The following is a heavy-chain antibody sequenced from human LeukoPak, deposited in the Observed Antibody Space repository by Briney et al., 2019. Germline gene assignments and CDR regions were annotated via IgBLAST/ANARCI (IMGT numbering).Heavy chain of an antibody. D-gene: IGHD2-15*01. J-gene: IGHJ5*02. CDR3: ARAQRGGYCSGGSCYKDWFDP. CDR1: GYTFTSYA. V-gene: IGHV1-3*01. CDR2: INAGNGNT. Sequence: VASVKVSCKASGYTFTSYAMHWVRQAPGQRLEWMGWINAGNGNTKYSRKFQGRVTITRDTSASTAYMELSSLRSEDTAVYYCARAQRGGYCSGGSCYKDWFDPWGQGTLVTVSS.